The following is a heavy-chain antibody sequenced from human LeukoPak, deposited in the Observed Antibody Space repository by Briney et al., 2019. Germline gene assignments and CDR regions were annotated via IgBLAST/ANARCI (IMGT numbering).Heavy chain of an antibody. J-gene: IGHJ4*02. V-gene: IGHV1-18*01. Sequence: ASVKVSCKASGYTFSNYGISWVRQAPGQGLEWVGWIRGDNGNTNYAQKLQGRVTITTDTSTSTAYMELRSLGSDETAVYYCARADLLTGYSILDFWGQGTLVTVSS. CDR3: ARADLLTGYSILDF. CDR1: GYTFSNYG. CDR2: IRGDNGNT. D-gene: IGHD3-9*01.